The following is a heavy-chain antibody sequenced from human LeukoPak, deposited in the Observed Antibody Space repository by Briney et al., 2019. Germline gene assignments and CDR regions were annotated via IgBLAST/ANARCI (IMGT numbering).Heavy chain of an antibody. V-gene: IGHV3-74*01. CDR1: GFTFSSYW. CDR3: ARVKGWLLFYFDY. D-gene: IGHD2-15*01. Sequence: GGSLRLSCAASGFTFSSYWMHWVRQAPGKGLVWVSLISTDGSSTRYADSVKGRFTISRDNAKNTLYVQMNSLRAEDTAVYYCARVKGWLLFYFDYWGQGTLVTVSS. J-gene: IGHJ4*02. CDR2: ISTDGSST.